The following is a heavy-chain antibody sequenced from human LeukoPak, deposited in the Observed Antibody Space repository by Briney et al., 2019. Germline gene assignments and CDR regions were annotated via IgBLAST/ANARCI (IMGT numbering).Heavy chain of an antibody. Sequence: SVKVSCKASGGTFSSYAISWVRQAPGQGLEWMGGIIPIFGTANYAQKFQGRVTITTDESTSTAYMELSSLRSEDTAVYYCARGTTAMVTLDYWGQGTLATVSS. D-gene: IGHD5-18*01. V-gene: IGHV1-69*05. CDR2: IIPIFGTA. CDR3: ARGTTAMVTLDY. CDR1: GGTFSSYA. J-gene: IGHJ4*02.